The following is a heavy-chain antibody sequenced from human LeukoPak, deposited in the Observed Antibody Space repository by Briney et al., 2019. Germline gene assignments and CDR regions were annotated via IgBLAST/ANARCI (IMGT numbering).Heavy chain of an antibody. D-gene: IGHD2-2*01. J-gene: IGHJ5*02. Sequence: SSETLSLTCTVSXGXXSXYXWXWIRQXXXXXXEXXXXXXXSGSTYYNPSLKSRVTISVDRSKNQFSLKLSSVTDADTAVYYCARVQYCSSTSCYGFWFDPWGQGTLVTVSS. CDR1: XGXXSXYX. V-gene: IGHV4-59*12. CDR2: XXXSGST. CDR3: ARVQYCSSTSCYGFWFDP.